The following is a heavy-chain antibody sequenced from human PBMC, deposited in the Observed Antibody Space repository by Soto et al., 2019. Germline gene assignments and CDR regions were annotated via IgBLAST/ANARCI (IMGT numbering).Heavy chain of an antibody. CDR2: MSYDGSKI. CDR3: ARDQPGYSYGYGLGY. Sequence: PGGSLRLSCAASGFTISSYAMHWVRQAPGKGLEWVAVMSYDGSKIYYADSVKGRFTISRDNAKNSLYLQMNSLRAEDTAVYYCARDQPGYSYGYGLGYWGQGTLVTVSS. J-gene: IGHJ4*02. CDR1: GFTISSYA. V-gene: IGHV3-30-3*01. D-gene: IGHD5-18*01.